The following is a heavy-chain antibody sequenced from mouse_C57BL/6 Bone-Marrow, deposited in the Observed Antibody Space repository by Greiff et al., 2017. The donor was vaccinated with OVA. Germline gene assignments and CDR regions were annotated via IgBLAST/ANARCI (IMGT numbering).Heavy chain of an antibody. D-gene: IGHD2-3*01. V-gene: IGHV3-1*01. Sequence: EVQLVESGPGMVKPSQSLSLTCTVTGYSITSGYDWHWIRHFPGNKLEWMGYISYSGSTNYNPSLKSRISITHDTSKNHFFLKLNSVTTEDTATYYCAREGWLLLFDYWGQGTTLTVSS. CDR2: ISYSGST. CDR3: AREGWLLLFDY. CDR1: GYSITSGYD. J-gene: IGHJ2*01.